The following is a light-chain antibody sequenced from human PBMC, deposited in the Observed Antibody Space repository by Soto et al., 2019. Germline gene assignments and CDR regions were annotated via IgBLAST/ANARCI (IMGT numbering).Light chain of an antibody. J-gene: IGKJ1*01. CDR1: QVIRND. V-gene: IGKV1-6*01. CDR2: GAS. CDR3: LHDHNYPWT. Sequence: ALQMTQSPSSLSPSVGDRVTITCRASQVIRNDLGWYQQKPGKAPKLLIYGASNLQSGVPSRFSGSGSGTDFTLTISSLQPEDFATYYCLHDHNYPWTFGQGTKVDIK.